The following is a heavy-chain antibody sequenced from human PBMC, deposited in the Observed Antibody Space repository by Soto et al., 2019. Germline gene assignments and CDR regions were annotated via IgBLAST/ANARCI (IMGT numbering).Heavy chain of an antibody. Sequence: QVQLVESGGGVVQPGRSLRLSCAASGFTFSSYGMHWVRQAPGKGLEWVAVIWYDGSNKYYADSVKGRFTISRDNSKNTLYLQMNSLRAEDTAVYYCAREGHYYDSSGYYYRLGFDSWGQGTLVTVSS. D-gene: IGHD3-22*01. CDR2: IWYDGSNK. J-gene: IGHJ4*02. CDR1: GFTFSSYG. V-gene: IGHV3-33*01. CDR3: AREGHYYDSSGYYYRLGFDS.